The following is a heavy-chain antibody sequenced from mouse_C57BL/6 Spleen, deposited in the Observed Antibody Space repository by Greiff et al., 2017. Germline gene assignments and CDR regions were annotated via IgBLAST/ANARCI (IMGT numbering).Heavy chain of an antibody. CDR2: IDPETGGT. CDR3: AITTVVAWYFDV. Sequence: QVQLQQSGAELVRPGASVTLSCKASGYTFTDYEMHWVKQTPVHGLEWIGAIDPETGGTAYNQKFKGKAILTADKSSSTAYMELRSLTSEDSAVYYGAITTVVAWYFDVWGTGTTVTVSS. V-gene: IGHV1-15*01. J-gene: IGHJ1*03. CDR1: GYTFTDYE. D-gene: IGHD1-1*01.